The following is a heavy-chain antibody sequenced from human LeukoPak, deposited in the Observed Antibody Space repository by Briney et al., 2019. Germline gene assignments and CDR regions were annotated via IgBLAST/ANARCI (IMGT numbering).Heavy chain of an antibody. J-gene: IGHJ5*02. CDR3: AKDDLITGGKNWFDP. CDR1: GDSIRSYY. D-gene: IGHD2-15*01. CDR2: IQASGST. V-gene: IGHV4-4*07. Sequence: KPSETLSLTCTVSGDSIRSYYWNWIRQPAGKGLEWIGRIQASGSTNDNPSLKSRIIMSIDTSKNQFSLKLTSVTAADTAVYYCAKDDLITGGKNWFDPWGQGTLVTVSS.